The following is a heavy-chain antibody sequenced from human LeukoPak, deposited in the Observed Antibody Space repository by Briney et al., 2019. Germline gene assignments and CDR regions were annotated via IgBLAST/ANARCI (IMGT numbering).Heavy chain of an antibody. CDR1: RFTFNNYA. CDR2: IFGSGDNA. J-gene: IGHJ4*02. V-gene: IGHV3-23*01. Sequence: GGSLRLSCAASRFTFNNYAMYSVRQAPGKGLEWVSGIFGSGDNAHYADSVKGRFTISRDNSKNTVYLQMASLRVEDTAVYYCGKTTVGYSSGRYPGWPVDYWGQGILVTVSS. CDR3: GKTTVGYSSGRYPGWPVDY. D-gene: IGHD6-19*01.